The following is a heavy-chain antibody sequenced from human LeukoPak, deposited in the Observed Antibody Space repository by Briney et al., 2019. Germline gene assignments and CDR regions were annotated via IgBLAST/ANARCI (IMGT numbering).Heavy chain of an antibody. Sequence: GSLRLSCVASGFTVSSNYMSWIRQPPGKGVEWIGYIHYSGSTNYNPSLKSRVTISVDTSKNQFSLKLSSVTAADTAVYYCASGYSSAWYGIGYWGQGTLVTVSS. CDR3: ASGYSSAWYGIGY. D-gene: IGHD6-19*01. V-gene: IGHV4-59*08. J-gene: IGHJ4*02. CDR1: GFTVSSNY. CDR2: IHYSGST.